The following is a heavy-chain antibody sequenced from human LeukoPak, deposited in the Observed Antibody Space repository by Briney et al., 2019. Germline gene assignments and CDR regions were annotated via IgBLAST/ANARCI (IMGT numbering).Heavy chain of an antibody. CDR1: GGSISSYY. CDR2: IYYSGST. D-gene: IGHD3-22*01. J-gene: IGHJ3*02. CDR3: ARLPYYYDISGYAFDI. Sequence: SETLSLTCTVSGGSISSYYWSWIRQPPGKGLEWIGYIYYSGSTNYNPSLKSRVTISVDTSKNQFSLKLSSVTAADTAVYYCARLPYYYDISGYAFDIWGQGTMVTVSS. V-gene: IGHV4-59*01.